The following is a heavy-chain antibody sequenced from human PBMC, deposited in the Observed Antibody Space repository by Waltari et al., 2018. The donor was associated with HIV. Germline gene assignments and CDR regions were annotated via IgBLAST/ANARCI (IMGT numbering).Heavy chain of an antibody. V-gene: IGHV1-69-2*01. J-gene: IGHJ4*02. CDR2: IDPEDGET. CDR1: GYTFTDHY. Sequence: EVHLVQSGPEVMKPGATLKISCRVSGYTFTDHYIHWVPEAPVKGLGWKGLIDPEDGETEYAEKFQGRLTITADTALDTVYMELTSLRSDDAAVYYCASLAAAGYFDAWGQGTLLTVSS. D-gene: IGHD6-13*01. CDR3: ASLAAAGYFDA.